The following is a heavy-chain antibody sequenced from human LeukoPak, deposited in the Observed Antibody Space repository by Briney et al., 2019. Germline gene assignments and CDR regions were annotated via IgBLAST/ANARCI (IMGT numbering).Heavy chain of an antibody. CDR3: ARDSPYDSSGYYHPDV. CDR2: IWYDGSNK. D-gene: IGHD3-22*01. CDR1: GFTFSSDG. Sequence: GRSLRLSCAASGFTFSSDGMHWVRQAPGKGLEWVAVIWYDGSNKYYADSVKGRFTISRDNSKNTLYLQMNSLRAEDTAVYYCARDSPYDSSGYYHPDVWGQGTTVTVSS. J-gene: IGHJ6*02. V-gene: IGHV3-33*01.